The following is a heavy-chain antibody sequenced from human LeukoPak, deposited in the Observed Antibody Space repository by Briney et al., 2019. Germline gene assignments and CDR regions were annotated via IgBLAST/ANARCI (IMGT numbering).Heavy chain of an antibody. D-gene: IGHD1-26*01. J-gene: IGHJ4*02. CDR1: GFSFSSYG. V-gene: IGHV3-30*02. CDR2: IRSDGSNK. CDR3: ARILDSAWGELGY. Sequence: PGGSLRLSCAGSGFSFSSYGMHWVRQAPGKGLEWMAFIRSDGSNKYYADSVKGRFTISRDNSKNTLYLQMTSLRAEDTAVYYCARILDSAWGELGYWGQGALVTVPS.